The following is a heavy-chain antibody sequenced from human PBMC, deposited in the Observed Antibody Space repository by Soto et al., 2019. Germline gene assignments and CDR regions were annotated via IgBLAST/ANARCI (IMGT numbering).Heavy chain of an antibody. V-gene: IGHV3-66*01. Sequence: EVQLVESGGGLVQRGGSLRLSCAVSGFSVSRNYTSWVRQAPGKGLEWVSLIYGGGSTYYADSVKGRFTISRDNTKNTLYLQMNSLRDEDTAVYYWANSWELSDWGQGTLVTVSS. CDR3: ANSWELSD. CDR2: IYGGGST. J-gene: IGHJ4*02. CDR1: GFSVSRNY. D-gene: IGHD1-26*01.